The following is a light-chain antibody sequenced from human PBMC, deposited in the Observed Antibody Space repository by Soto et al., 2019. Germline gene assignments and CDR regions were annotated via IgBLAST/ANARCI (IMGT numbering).Light chain of an antibody. Sequence: DIQMTQSPSSLSASVGARVTITCQASQDISNYLNWYQQKPGKAPKLLIYDASNLETGVPSRFSGSGTGTDFTSTISSLQPEDIAASYCQQYDNLPFTFGPGTKVDIK. CDR2: DAS. J-gene: IGKJ3*01. V-gene: IGKV1-33*01. CDR1: QDISNY. CDR3: QQYDNLPFT.